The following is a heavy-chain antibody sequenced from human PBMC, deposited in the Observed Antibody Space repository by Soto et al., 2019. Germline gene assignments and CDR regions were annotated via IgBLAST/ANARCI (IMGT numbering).Heavy chain of an antibody. Sequence: SETLSLTCAVYGGSFSGYYWSWIRQPPGKGLEWIGYMYNSGSTNYNPSLKSRVIISVDTSKNQFFLELSSVTAADTAVYYCARVSSGWYYFDYWGQGTLVTV. J-gene: IGHJ4*02. V-gene: IGHV4-59*01. D-gene: IGHD6-19*01. CDR2: MYNSGST. CDR3: ARVSSGWYYFDY. CDR1: GGSFSGYY.